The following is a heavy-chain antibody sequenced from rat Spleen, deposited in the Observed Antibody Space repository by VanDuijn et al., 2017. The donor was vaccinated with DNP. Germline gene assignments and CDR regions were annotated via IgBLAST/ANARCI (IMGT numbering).Heavy chain of an antibody. Sequence: EVQLVESGGGLVQPGRSLKLSCAASGFTFSDSGMHWIRQVPGEGLEWIASITNTASHTYYLDSVKGRFTVSRDNAENTLFLQMTSLRSDDTATYYCVRVYRDSYAHDYWGQGVMVTVSS. V-gene: IGHV5-19*01. CDR1: GFTFSDSG. CDR2: ITNTASHT. D-gene: IGHD1-12*01. J-gene: IGHJ2*01. CDR3: VRVYRDSYAHDY.